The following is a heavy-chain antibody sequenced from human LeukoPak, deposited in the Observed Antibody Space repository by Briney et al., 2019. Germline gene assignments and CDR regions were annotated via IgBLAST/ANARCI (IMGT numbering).Heavy chain of an antibody. V-gene: IGHV1-18*01. CDR2: ISAYNGNT. Sequence: GASVKVSCKASGYTFTSYGISWVRQAPGQGLEWMGWISAYNGNTNYAQKLQGRVTMTRNTSISTAYMELSSLRSEDTAVYYCARAPIMITFGGVIVAFDYWGQGTLVTVSS. J-gene: IGHJ4*02. D-gene: IGHD3-16*02. CDR1: GYTFTSYG. CDR3: ARAPIMITFGGVIVAFDY.